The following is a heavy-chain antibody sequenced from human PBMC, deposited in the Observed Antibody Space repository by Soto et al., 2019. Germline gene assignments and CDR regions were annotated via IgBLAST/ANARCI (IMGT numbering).Heavy chain of an antibody. CDR3: ARELGYCRGGSCYMEGAFDF. J-gene: IGHJ3*01. V-gene: IGHV3-11*01. CDR2: ISSSGDST. D-gene: IGHD2-15*01. CDR1: GFTFSEYY. Sequence: GGSLRLSCTASGFTFSEYYMSWIRQAPGKGLEWVSYISSSGDSTYYADSVKGRFTISRDNSKNTLYVQMNSLRAEDTAVYYCARELGYCRGGSCYMEGAFDFWGQGTMVTVSS.